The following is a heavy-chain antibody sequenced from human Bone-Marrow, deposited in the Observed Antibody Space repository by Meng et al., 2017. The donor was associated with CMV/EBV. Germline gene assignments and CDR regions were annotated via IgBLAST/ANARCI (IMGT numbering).Heavy chain of an antibody. CDR3: ARAAADYYYYYGMDV. V-gene: IGHV3-74*01. Sequence: GESLKISCAASGFTFSSYWMHWVRQAPGKGLVWVSRINSDGSSTSYADSVKGRSTISRDNAKNTLYLQMNSLRAEDTAVYYCARAAADYYYYYGMDVWGQGTTVTVSS. CDR2: INSDGSST. CDR1: GFTFSSYW. D-gene: IGHD6-13*01. J-gene: IGHJ6*02.